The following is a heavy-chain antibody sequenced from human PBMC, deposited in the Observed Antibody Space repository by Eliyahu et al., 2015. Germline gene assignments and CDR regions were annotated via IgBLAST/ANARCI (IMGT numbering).Heavy chain of an antibody. CDR1: GFXFSYYV. V-gene: IGHV3-30*01. CDR3: ARETPEYTYAYGY. Sequence: QVQLVESGGGVVXPGXSLXLXCAASGFXFSYYVFHWVRQAPGKGLEWLAFISYDAINKYYADSVQGRFTISRDDSKTTLYLQMNSLRPEDTAVYYCARETPEYTYAYGYWGQGTLVTVSS. J-gene: IGHJ4*02. CDR2: ISYDAINK. D-gene: IGHD5-18*01.